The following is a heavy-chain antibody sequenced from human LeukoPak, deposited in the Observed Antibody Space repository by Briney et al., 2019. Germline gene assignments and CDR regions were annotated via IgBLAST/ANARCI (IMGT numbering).Heavy chain of an antibody. CDR3: ARHSSSSGWRRYFDY. V-gene: IGHV4-59*08. CDR2: IYYSGST. D-gene: IGHD6-19*01. Sequence: SETLSLTCTVSGGSISSYYWSWIRQPPGKGLEWIGYIYYSGSTNYNPSLKSRVTISVDTSKNQFSLKLSSVTAADTAVYYCARHSSSSGWRRYFDYWGQGTLVTVSS. J-gene: IGHJ4*02. CDR1: GGSISSYY.